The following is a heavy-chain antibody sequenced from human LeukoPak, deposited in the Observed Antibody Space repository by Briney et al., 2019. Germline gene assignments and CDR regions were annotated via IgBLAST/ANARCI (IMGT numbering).Heavy chain of an antibody. V-gene: IGHV1-46*01. CDR3: ARDGKYSSSWYHRKLNWFNP. J-gene: IGHJ5*02. D-gene: IGHD6-13*01. CDR2: INPSGGST. Sequence: ASVKVSCKASGYTFTSYYMHWVRQAPGQGLEWMGIINPSGGSTSYAQKFQGRVTMTRDTSTSTVYMELSSLRSEDTAVYYCARDGKYSSSWYHRKLNWFNPWGQGTLVTVSS. CDR1: GYTFTSYY.